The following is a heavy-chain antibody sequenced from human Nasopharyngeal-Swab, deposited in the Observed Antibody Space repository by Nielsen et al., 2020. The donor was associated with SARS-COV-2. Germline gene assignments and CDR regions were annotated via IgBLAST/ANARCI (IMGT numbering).Heavy chain of an antibody. D-gene: IGHD4/OR15-4a*01. J-gene: IGHJ5*02. Sequence: GGSLRLSCVASGFTFSTYEMNWVRQAPGKGLEWVSFISSGETTIQYADSVKDRFTISRDDAKNSLFLQMNSLRAEDAAVYYCVRASRCWSWGQGTLVTVSS. CDR1: GFTFSTYE. CDR2: ISSGETTI. CDR3: VRASRCWS. V-gene: IGHV3-48*03.